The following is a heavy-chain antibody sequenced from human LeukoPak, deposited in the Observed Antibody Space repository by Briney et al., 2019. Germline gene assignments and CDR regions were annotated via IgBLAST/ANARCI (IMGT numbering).Heavy chain of an antibody. J-gene: IGHJ2*01. CDR1: GYTFTGYY. D-gene: IGHD4-23*01. CDR2: INPNSGGT. CDR3: ARHPGKVTNDWYFDL. Sequence: ASVKVSCKASGYTFTGYYMHWMRQAPGQGLEWMGWINPNSGGTNYAQKFQGRVTMTRDTSITTAYMELSRLSSDDTAVYYCARHPGKVTNDWYFDLWGRGTLVTVSS. V-gene: IGHV1-2*02.